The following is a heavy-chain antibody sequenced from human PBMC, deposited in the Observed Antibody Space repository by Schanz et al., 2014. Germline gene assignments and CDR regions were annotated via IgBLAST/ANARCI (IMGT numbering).Heavy chain of an antibody. CDR2: ISGSGGNT. CDR1: GFTFRGYA. D-gene: IGHD5-18*01. J-gene: IGHJ4*02. Sequence: EVQLVESGGGVVQPGRSLRLSCAASGFTFRGYAMSWVRQAPGRGLEWVSIISGSGGNTYYADAVRGRFTISRDNSKTTVYLQMNSLRAEDTAVYYCAKDADNTAMITDYFDYWGQGTLVTVSS. CDR3: AKDADNTAMITDYFDY. V-gene: IGHV3-23*04.